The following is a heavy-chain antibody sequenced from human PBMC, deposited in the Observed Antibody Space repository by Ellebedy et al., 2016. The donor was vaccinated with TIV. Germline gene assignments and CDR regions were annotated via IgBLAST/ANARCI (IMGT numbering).Heavy chain of an antibody. CDR3: ARDRGVPYTWFDP. J-gene: IGHJ5*02. Sequence: MPSETLSLTCRVSSYSIGSGYYWGWLRQSPGRGLEWIASIDHIRTTYFNPSFKSRFTISVDTSKNEFSLNLYSLTAADTAVYYCARDRGVPYTWFDPWGQGTLVTVSS. CDR2: IDHIRTT. V-gene: IGHV4-38-2*02. CDR1: SYSIGSGYY. D-gene: IGHD2-8*01.